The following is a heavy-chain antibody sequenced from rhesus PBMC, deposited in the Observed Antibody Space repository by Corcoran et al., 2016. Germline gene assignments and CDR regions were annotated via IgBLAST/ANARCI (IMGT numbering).Heavy chain of an antibody. J-gene: IGHJ4*01. D-gene: IGHD6-13*01. Sequence: EVQLVESGGGLAKPGGSLRLSCAASGFTFSSYWMNWVRQTPGKGLEVISAINSGGCNTYYADSVKGRFPISRDNSKNTLSLQMNSLRAEDTAVYYCARGGAAGRDWGQGVLVTVSS. CDR1: GFTFSSYW. CDR3: ARGGAAGRD. CDR2: INSGGCNT. V-gene: IGHV3S42*01.